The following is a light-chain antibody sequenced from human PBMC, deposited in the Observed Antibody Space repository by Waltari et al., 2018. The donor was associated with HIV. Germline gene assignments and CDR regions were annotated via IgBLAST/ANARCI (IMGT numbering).Light chain of an antibody. J-gene: IGLJ1*01. CDR2: DVT. V-gene: IGLV2-14*03. Sequence: QSALTQPASVSGSLGQSITFSCTGTSSYIGSYNYVSWYQQHPGKAPKIIIYDVTNRPSGVSNRFSGSKSGTSASLAISGLRSEDEAEYYCAAWDDSLSGYVFGTGTKVTVL. CDR3: AAWDDSLSGYV. CDR1: SSYIGSYNY.